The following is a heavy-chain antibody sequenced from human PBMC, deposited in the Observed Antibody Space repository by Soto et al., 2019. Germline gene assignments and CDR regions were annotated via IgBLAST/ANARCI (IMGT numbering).Heavy chain of an antibody. D-gene: IGHD3-22*01. CDR3: ARENSSGYYFPACFDY. CDR1: GDSISSGGYY. J-gene: IGHJ4*02. Sequence: PSETLSLTCTVSGDSISSGGYYWSWIRQHPGKGLEWIGYIYYSGSTYYSPSLKSRVTISIDTSKNQFSLKLSSVTAADTAVYYCARENSSGYYFPACFDYWGQGTLVTV. V-gene: IGHV4-31*03. CDR2: IYYSGST.